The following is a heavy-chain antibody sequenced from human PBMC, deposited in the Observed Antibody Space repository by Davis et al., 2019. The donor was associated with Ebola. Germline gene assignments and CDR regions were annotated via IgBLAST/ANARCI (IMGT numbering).Heavy chain of an antibody. J-gene: IGHJ4*02. Sequence: PGGSLRLSCAASGFTFSSYAMSWVRQAPGKGLEWVSAISGSGGSTYYADSVTGRFTISRDNSKNTLYLQMSSLRTEDTAVYYCVKGIVGTAKVYWGQGTLVTVSS. CDR3: VKGIVGTAKVY. CDR2: ISGSGGST. D-gene: IGHD1-26*01. CDR1: GFTFSSYA. V-gene: IGHV3-23*01.